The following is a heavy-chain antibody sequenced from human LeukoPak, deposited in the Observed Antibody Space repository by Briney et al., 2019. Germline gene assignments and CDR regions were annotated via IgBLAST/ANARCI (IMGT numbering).Heavy chain of an antibody. Sequence: SQTLSLTCTVSGGSISSGGYYWSWIRQRPGKGLEWIGYIYYSGSTYYNPSLKSRVTISADTSKNQFSLKLSSVTAADTAVYYCARSPVTSREQQLVLGFFDYWGQGTLVTVSS. CDR2: IYYSGST. D-gene: IGHD6-13*01. CDR1: GGSISSGGYY. J-gene: IGHJ4*02. V-gene: IGHV4-31*03. CDR3: ARSPVTSREQQLVLGFFDY.